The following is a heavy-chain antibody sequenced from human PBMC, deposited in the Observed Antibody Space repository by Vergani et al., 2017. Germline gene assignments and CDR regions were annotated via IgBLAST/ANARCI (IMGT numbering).Heavy chain of an antibody. CDR2: IIPILGIA. CDR3: ARDTVAAAGLFDY. J-gene: IGHJ4*02. D-gene: IGHD6-13*01. Sequence: QVQLVQSGAEVKKPGSSVKVSCKASGGTFSSYAISWVRQAPGQGLEWMGRIIPILGIANYAQKFQGRVTITADKSTSTAYMELSSLRSEDTAVYYCARDTVAAAGLFDYWGQGTLVTVSS. V-gene: IGHV1-69*04. CDR1: GGTFSSYA.